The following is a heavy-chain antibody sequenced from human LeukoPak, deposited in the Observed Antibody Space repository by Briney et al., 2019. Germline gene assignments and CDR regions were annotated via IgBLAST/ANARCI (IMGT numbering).Heavy chain of an antibody. CDR2: IKSKTDGGTT. D-gene: IGHD4-17*01. V-gene: IGHV3-15*01. Sequence: TGGSLRLSCAASGFTFSGSAMHWVRQASGKGLEWVGRIKSKTDGGTTDYAAPVKGRFTISRDDSKNTLYLQMNSLKTEDTAVYYCTTTSDYGDHKRWGQGTLVTVSS. CDR3: TTTSDYGDHKR. CDR1: GFTFSGSA. J-gene: IGHJ4*02.